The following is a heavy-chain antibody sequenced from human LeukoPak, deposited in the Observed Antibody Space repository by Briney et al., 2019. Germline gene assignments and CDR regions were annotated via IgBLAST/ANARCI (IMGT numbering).Heavy chain of an antibody. J-gene: IGHJ6*03. CDR2: FDPEDGET. CDR3: ATRTLDYYHSRGSNYYMDV. Sequence: GASVKVSCKASGYTFTGYYMHWVRQAPGQGLEWMGGFDPEDGETIYAQKFQGRVTMTEDTSTDTAYMELSSLRSEDTAVYYCATRTLDYYHSRGSNYYMDVWGKGTTVTVSS. CDR1: GYTFTGYY. V-gene: IGHV1-24*01. D-gene: IGHD3-22*01.